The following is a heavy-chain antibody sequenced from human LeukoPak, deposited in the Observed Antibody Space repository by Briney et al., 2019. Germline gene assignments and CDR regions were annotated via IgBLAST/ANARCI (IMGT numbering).Heavy chain of an antibody. V-gene: IGHV4-34*01. CDR3: ARARFYYYDSSGYYNY. D-gene: IGHD3-22*01. CDR2: INHSGST. J-gene: IGHJ4*02. CDR1: GGSFSGYY. Sequence: SETLSLICAVYGGSFSGYYWSWIRQPPGKGLEWIGEINHSGSTNYNPSLKSRVTISVDTSKNQFSLKLSSVTAADTAVYYCARARFYYYDSSGYYNYWGQGTLVTVSS.